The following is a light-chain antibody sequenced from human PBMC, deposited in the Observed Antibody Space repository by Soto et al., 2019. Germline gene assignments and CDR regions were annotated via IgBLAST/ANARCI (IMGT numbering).Light chain of an antibody. CDR1: SSDVGGYNY. J-gene: IGLJ1*01. CDR2: DVS. CDR3: SSYTSSSLYV. Sequence: QSVLAQPVSVSGSPGQSITISCTGTSSDVGGYNYVSWYQQHPGKAPKLMIYDVSYRPSGVSDRFSGSKSGNTASLTISGLQAEDEADYYCSSYTSSSLYVFGTGTKVTV. V-gene: IGLV2-14*03.